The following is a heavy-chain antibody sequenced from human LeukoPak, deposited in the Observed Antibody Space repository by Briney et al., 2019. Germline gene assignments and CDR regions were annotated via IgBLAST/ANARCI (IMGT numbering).Heavy chain of an antibody. D-gene: IGHD3-9*01. Sequence: GGSLRLSCAASGFTVSSNFMSWVRLAPGKGLEGVSVIYIDGKTFYAESVKGRFTISRDNSKNTLYLQMNSLRPEDTAVYYCAREGRYDILTAYYPLNNWGQGARVTVSS. J-gene: IGHJ4*02. CDR2: IYIDGKT. CDR3: AREGRYDILTAYYPLNN. V-gene: IGHV3-66*02. CDR1: GFTVSSNF.